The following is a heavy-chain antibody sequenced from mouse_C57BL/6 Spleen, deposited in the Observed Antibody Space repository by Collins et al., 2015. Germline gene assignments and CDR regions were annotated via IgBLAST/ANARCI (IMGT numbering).Heavy chain of an antibody. Sequence: EVKLEESGGGLVQPGGSMKLSCVASGFSFSNYWMHWVRQSPEKGLEWIAQIRLKSDNHATHYAESVKGRFTISRDDSKSSVYLEMNNLRAEDTGIYYCTDLRSGYFDYWGQGTTLTVSS. CDR2: IRLKSDNHAT. V-gene: IGHV6-3*01. D-gene: IGHD1-1*01. CDR1: GFSFSNYW. J-gene: IGHJ2*01. CDR3: TDLRSGYFDY.